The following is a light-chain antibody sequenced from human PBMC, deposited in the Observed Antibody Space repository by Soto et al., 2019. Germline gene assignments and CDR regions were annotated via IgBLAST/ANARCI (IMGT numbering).Light chain of an antibody. CDR2: KND. V-gene: IGLV1-47*01. CDR1: ISNIGSNY. J-gene: IGLJ2*01. CDR3: STWDDGLSGVL. Sequence: QSVLTQPPSAAGTPGQSVTISRFGRISNIGSNYVHWYQQLPGTAPEHLIYKNDQRPSGGPDRISGPKSGTSGSLAISGLRSEDEADYYCSTWDDGLSGVLFGGGTKVTVL.